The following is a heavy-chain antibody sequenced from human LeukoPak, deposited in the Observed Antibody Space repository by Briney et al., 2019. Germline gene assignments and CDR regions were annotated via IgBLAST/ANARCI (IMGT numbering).Heavy chain of an antibody. J-gene: IGHJ4*02. Sequence: ASVKVSCKASGYTFTSYGISWVRQAPGQGLEWMGWISAYNGNTNYAQKLQGRVTMTTDTSTSTAYMELRSLRSDDTAVYYCASKLLWFGELVEYYFDYWGQGTLVTVSS. CDR2: ISAYNGNT. V-gene: IGHV1-18*01. D-gene: IGHD3-10*01. CDR1: GYTFTSYG. CDR3: ASKLLWFGELVEYYFDY.